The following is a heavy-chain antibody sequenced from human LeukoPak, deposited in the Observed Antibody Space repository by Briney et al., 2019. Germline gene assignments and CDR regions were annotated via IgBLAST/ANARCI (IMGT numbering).Heavy chain of an antibody. Sequence: PGGSLRLSCAASGFTFSSYGMLWVRQAPGKGLEWVAVIWYDGSNKYYADSVKGRFTISRDNSKNTLYLQMNSLRAEDTAVYYCARDRIPTYYYGMDVWGQGTTVTVSS. CDR3: ARDRIPTYYYGMDV. CDR1: GFTFSSYG. V-gene: IGHV3-33*01. CDR2: IWYDGSNK. J-gene: IGHJ6*02.